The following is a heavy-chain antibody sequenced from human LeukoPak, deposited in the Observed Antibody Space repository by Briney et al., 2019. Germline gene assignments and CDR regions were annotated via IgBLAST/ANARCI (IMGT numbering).Heavy chain of an antibody. V-gene: IGHV3-53*01. CDR1: GFTVSSNY. CDR2: IYSGGST. J-gene: IGHJ4*02. CDR3: ARAIVGATGFDY. D-gene: IGHD1-26*01. Sequence: GRSLRLSCAASGFTVSSNYMSWVRQAPGRGLEWVSVIYSGGSTYYADSVKGRFTISRDNSKNTLFLHMNSLRAEDTAVYYCARAIVGATGFDYWGQGTLVTVSS.